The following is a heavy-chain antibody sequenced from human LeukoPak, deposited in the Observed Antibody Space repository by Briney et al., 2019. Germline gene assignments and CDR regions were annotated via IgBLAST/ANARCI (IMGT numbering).Heavy chain of an antibody. CDR3: ARRLYGGNFDY. D-gene: IGHD4-23*01. J-gene: IGHJ4*02. CDR1: GGSISSYY. Sequence: SETLSLTCTVSGGSISSYYWSWIRQPPGKGLEWIGYIYCSGSTNYNPSLKSRVTISVDTSKNQFSLKLSSVTAADTAVYYCARRLYGGNFDYWGQGTLVTVSS. V-gene: IGHV4-59*08. CDR2: IYCSGST.